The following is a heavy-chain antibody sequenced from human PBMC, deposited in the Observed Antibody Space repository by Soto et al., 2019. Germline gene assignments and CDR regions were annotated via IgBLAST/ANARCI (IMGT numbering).Heavy chain of an antibody. CDR2: IYHSGST. CDR3: AAGGGLPRYY. J-gene: IGHJ4*02. CDR1: GGSIGSNSYY. V-gene: IGHV4-30-2*01. D-gene: IGHD5-12*01. Sequence: SETLSLTCTVSGGSIGSNSYYWSWIRQPPGKGLEWIGYIYHSGSTYYNPSLKSRVTISVDRSKNQFSLKLSSVTAADTAVYYCAAGGGLPRYYWGQGTLVTVS.